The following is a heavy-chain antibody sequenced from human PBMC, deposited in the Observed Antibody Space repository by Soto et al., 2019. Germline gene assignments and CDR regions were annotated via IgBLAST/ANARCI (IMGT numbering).Heavy chain of an antibody. CDR3: ALRDRLFHISL. J-gene: IGHJ3*01. Sequence: GGSLRLSCAASGFTFSSYAMHWVRQAPGKGLEWVAVISYDGSNKYYADSVKGRFTISRDNSKNTLYLQMNSLRAEDTAVYYCALRDRLFHISLWGQGTMVTVSS. D-gene: IGHD4-17*01. CDR1: GFTFSSYA. V-gene: IGHV3-30*04. CDR2: ISYDGSNK.